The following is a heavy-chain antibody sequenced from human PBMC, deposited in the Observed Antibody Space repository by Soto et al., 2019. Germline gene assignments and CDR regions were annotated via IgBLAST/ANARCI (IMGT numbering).Heavy chain of an antibody. J-gene: IGHJ4*02. CDR1: GGSISSGDYY. D-gene: IGHD3-22*01. CDR2: IYYSGST. Sequence: SETLSLTCTVSGGSISSGDYYWSWIRQPPGKGLEWIGYIYYSGSTYYNPSLKSRVTISVDTSKNQFSLKLSSVTAADTAVYYCARAGGYYDSSGYFIFGYWGQGTLVTVSS. CDR3: ARAGGYYDSSGYFIFGY. V-gene: IGHV4-30-4*01.